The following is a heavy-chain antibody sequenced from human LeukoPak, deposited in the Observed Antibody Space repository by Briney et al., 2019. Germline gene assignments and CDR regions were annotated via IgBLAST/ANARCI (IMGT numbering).Heavy chain of an antibody. CDR3: ARVGSGCYWDYFDY. V-gene: IGHV1-2*04. CDR2: INPNSGGT. D-gene: IGHD3-10*01. CDR1: GYTFTGYY. Sequence: ASVKVSCKASGYTFTGYYMHWVRQAPGQGLEWMGWINPNSGGTNYAQKFQGWVTMTRDTSISTAYMELSRLRSDDTAVYYCARVGSGCYWDYFDYWGQGTLVTVSS. J-gene: IGHJ4*02.